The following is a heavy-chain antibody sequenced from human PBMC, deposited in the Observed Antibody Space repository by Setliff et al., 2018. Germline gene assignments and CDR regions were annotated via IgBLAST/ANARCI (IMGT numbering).Heavy chain of an antibody. V-gene: IGHV3-72*01. Sequence: PGGSLRLSCTASGFTFGDYAMSWVRQAPGKGLEWVGRTRNKANSYTTEYAASVKGRFTISRDDSKNSLSLQMNSLKTEDTAVYYCAKVPNYISTTWSPDAYWGQGTLVTISS. CDR1: GFTFGDYA. J-gene: IGHJ4*02. D-gene: IGHD1-26*01. CDR3: AKVPNYISTTWSPDAY. CDR2: TRNKANSYTT.